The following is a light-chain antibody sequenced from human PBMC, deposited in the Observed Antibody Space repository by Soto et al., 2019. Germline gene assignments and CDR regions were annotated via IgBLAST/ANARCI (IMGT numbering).Light chain of an antibody. CDR2: GNS. Sequence: QSVLTQPPSVSGAPGQRVTISCTGSSSNIGAGYDVHWYQQLPGTAPKLLIYGNSNRPSGVPDRFSGSKSGTSASLAITGLQAEDEADYYCQSYDSSPSGSVVFGGGTTLTVL. CDR3: QSYDSSPSGSVV. CDR1: SSNIGAGYD. J-gene: IGLJ2*01. V-gene: IGLV1-40*01.